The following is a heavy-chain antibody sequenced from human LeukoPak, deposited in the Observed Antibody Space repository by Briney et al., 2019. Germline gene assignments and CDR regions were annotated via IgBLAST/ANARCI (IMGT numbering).Heavy chain of an antibody. V-gene: IGHV4-34*01. Sequence: PSETLSLPCAVCGESFSGYYWSWIRQPPGKGLEWIGEINHSGSTNYNPSLKSRVTISVDTSKNQFSLKLSSVTAADTAVYYCATAGYCSSTSCYWGYYYYYMDVWGKGTTVTVSS. CDR2: INHSGST. CDR1: GESFSGYY. J-gene: IGHJ6*03. D-gene: IGHD2-2*01. CDR3: ATAGYCSSTSCYWGYYYYYMDV.